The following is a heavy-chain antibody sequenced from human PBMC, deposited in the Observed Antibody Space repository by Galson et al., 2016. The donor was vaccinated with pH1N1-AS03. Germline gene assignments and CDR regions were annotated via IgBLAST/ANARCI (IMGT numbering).Heavy chain of an antibody. J-gene: IGHJ4*02. Sequence: SLRLSCAASGFTFSIFSLHWVHQAPGKGLEYVSTISGNGGSTYYAASVKGRFTISRDNSMNKVFLQMSSLRLEDTGVYYCAKDLVSASDWGQGTPVTVSS. CDR2: ISGNGGST. CDR1: GFTFSIFS. CDR3: AKDLVSASD. V-gene: IGHV3-64D*06. D-gene: IGHD2-2*01.